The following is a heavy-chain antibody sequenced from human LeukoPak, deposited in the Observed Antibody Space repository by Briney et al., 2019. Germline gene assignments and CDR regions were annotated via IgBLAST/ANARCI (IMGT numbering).Heavy chain of an antibody. Sequence: ASVKVSCKASGYTFTSYYMHWVRQAPGQGLEWMGIINPSGGSTSYAQKFQGRVTMTRDTSTSTVYMEPSSLRSEDTAVYYCATDRVEMATILFYWGQGTLVTVSS. CDR1: GYTFTSYY. D-gene: IGHD5-24*01. J-gene: IGHJ4*02. CDR2: INPSGGST. CDR3: ATDRVEMATILFY. V-gene: IGHV1-46*01.